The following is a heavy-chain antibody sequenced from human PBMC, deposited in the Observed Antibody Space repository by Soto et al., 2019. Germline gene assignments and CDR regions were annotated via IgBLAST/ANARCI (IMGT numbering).Heavy chain of an antibody. J-gene: IGHJ6*02. CDR2: SIPIFGTA. CDR1: GGTFNNYP. D-gene: IGHD5-12*01. Sequence: QVQLVQSGAEVKKPGSSVKVSCKASGGTFNNYPITWVRQAPGEGLEWMGVSIPIFGTANYAQKFQGRVTISVDESTSTAYMELSSLRSEDTAVYYCARGRGYSGDDHYYYFDMDVWGQGTTVTVSS. V-gene: IGHV1-69*01. CDR3: ARGRGYSGDDHYYYFDMDV.